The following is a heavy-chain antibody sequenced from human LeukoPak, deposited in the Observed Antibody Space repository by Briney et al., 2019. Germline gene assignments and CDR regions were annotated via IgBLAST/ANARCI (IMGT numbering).Heavy chain of an antibody. Sequence: SVKVSCKASGGAFSNSSFSWVRQAPGRGLEWMGRVIPILGLADYAQRFQDRVTLNAEKSTSSISMELGSLRAEDMAVYYCARDFFGVGATPTAAFDIWGQGTMVTVSS. J-gene: IGHJ3*02. V-gene: IGHV1-69*04. CDR2: VIPILGLA. D-gene: IGHD1-26*01. CDR1: GGAFSNSS. CDR3: ARDFFGVGATPTAAFDI.